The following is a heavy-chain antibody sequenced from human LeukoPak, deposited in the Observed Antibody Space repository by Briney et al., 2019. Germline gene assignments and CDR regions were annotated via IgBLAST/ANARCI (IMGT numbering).Heavy chain of an antibody. CDR1: GGAISSYY. J-gene: IGHJ6*03. CDR2: IYPSGST. V-gene: IGHV4-4*09. Sequence: SETLSLTCTVSGGAISSYYWSWIRQPPGKGLEWIGYIYPSGSTNYNPSLKSRVTISVDTSNNQFSLKLSSVTAADTAVYYCARASYYDPPRAYYYYMDIWGKGTTVTVSS. D-gene: IGHD3-3*01. CDR3: ARASYYDPPRAYYYYMDI.